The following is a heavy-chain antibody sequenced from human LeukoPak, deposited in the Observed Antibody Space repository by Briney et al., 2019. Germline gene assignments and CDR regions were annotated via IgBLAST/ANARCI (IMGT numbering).Heavy chain of an antibody. V-gene: IGHV3-30*04. CDR3: ARDSSTLNWFDP. J-gene: IGHJ5*02. Sequence: SGGSLRLSCAASGFTFSSYATHWVRQAPGKGLEWVAVISYDGSNKYYADSVKGRFTISRDNSKNTLYLQMNSLRAEDTAVYYCARDSSTLNWFDPWGQGTLVTVSS. CDR2: ISYDGSNK. D-gene: IGHD6-13*01. CDR1: GFTFSSYA.